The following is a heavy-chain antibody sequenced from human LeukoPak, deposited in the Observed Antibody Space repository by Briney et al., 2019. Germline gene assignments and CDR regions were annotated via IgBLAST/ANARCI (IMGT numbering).Heavy chain of an antibody. J-gene: IGHJ4*02. CDR2: ISGSGGST. Sequence: GGSLRLSCAASGFSFSSYAMSWVRQAPGKGLGWVSAISGSGGSTYYADSVKGRFTISRDNSKNTLYLRMNSLRAEDTAVFYCARDSRFDNWGQGTLVTVSS. CDR1: GFSFSSYA. CDR3: ARDSRFDN. D-gene: IGHD3-22*01. V-gene: IGHV3-23*01.